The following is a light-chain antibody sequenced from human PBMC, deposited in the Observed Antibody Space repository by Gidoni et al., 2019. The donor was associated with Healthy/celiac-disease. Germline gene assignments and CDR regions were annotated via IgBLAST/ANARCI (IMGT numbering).Light chain of an antibody. V-gene: IGLV3-19*01. Sequence: SSELTQDPAVSVALGQTVRITGQGDSLRSYYASWYQQKPGQAPVLVIYGKNNRPSGIPDRFSGSSSGNTASLTITGAQAEDEADYYCNSRDSSGNHRGVVFGGGTKLTVL. CDR2: GKN. J-gene: IGLJ2*01. CDR3: NSRDSSGNHRGVV. CDR1: SLRSYY.